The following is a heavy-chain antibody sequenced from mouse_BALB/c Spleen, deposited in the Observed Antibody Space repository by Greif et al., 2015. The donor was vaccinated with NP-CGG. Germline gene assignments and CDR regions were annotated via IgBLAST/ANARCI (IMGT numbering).Heavy chain of an antibody. Sequence: EVKVVESGPELVKPGASVKMSCKASGYTFTSYVMHWVKQKPGQGLEWIGYINPYNDGTKYNEKFKGKVTLTSDKSSSTAYMELSSLTSEDSAVYYCARSTMMAWFAYWGQGTLVTVSA. D-gene: IGHD2-4*01. CDR2: INPYNDGT. J-gene: IGHJ3*01. CDR3: ARSTMMAWFAY. CDR1: GYTFTSYV. V-gene: IGHV1-14*01.